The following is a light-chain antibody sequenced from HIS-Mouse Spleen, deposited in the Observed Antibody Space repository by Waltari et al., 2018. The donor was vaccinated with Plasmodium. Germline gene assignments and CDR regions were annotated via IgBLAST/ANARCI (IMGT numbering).Light chain of an antibody. J-gene: IGLJ2*01. V-gene: IGLV3-1*01. Sequence: SYELTQPPSVSVSPGQTASITCSGDKLGDKYACWYQQKPGQSPVLVIYQDSNRPSGFLDVFSGSNSGNTATLTISGTQAMDEADYYCQAWDSSTVVFGGGTKLTVL. CDR2: QDS. CDR1: KLGDKY. CDR3: QAWDSSTVV.